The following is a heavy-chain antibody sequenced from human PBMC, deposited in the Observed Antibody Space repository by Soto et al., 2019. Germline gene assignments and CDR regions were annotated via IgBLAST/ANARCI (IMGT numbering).Heavy chain of an antibody. Sequence: QLQLQESGPGLVKPSETLSLTCTVSGGSISSSSYYWGWIRQPPGKGLEWIGSIYYSGSTYYNPSLKPRLTIPVDTSKNQFCLKMGSVAAADTAVYYCARLEVTSLLHWGQGTLVTVSS. CDR1: GGSISSSSYY. CDR2: IYYSGST. V-gene: IGHV4-39*01. CDR3: ARLEVTSLLH. D-gene: IGHD3-3*01. J-gene: IGHJ4*02.